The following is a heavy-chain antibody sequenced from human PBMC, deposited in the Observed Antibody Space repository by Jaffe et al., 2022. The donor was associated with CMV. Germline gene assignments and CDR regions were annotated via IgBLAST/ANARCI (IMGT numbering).Heavy chain of an antibody. CDR1: GGSISSGGYY. J-gene: IGHJ4*02. V-gene: IGHV4-31*03. CDR2: IHPSGST. Sequence: QVQLQASGPGLVKPSQTLSLTCTVSGGSISSGGYYWNWIRQHPGKGLEWIGCIHPSGSTYYNPSLKSRLTISVDTSNNQFSLKLSSVTAADTAVYYCASGLDQYKTGYWGQGTLVTVSS. D-gene: IGHD3-9*01. CDR3: ASGLDQYKTGY.